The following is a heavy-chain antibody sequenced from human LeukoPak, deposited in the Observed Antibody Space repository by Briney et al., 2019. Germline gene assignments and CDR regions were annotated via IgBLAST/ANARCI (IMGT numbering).Heavy chain of an antibody. Sequence: SETLSLTCTVSGGSISSYYWSWIRQPPGKGLEWIGYIYYSGSTNYNPSLKSRVTISVDTSKNQFSLKLSSVTAADTAVYYCARDLAVAGHFCGMDVWGQGTTVTVSS. CDR2: IYYSGST. CDR1: GGSISSYY. CDR3: ARDLAVAGHFCGMDV. D-gene: IGHD6-19*01. V-gene: IGHV4-59*01. J-gene: IGHJ6*02.